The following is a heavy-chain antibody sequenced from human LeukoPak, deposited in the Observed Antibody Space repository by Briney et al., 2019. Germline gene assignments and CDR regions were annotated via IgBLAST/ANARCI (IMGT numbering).Heavy chain of an antibody. CDR1: GYTFTSYG. D-gene: IGHD2-15*01. J-gene: IGHJ4*02. CDR3: ARAGIFSCSGGSCYSLDY. V-gene: IGHV1-18*01. CDR2: ISAYNGNT. Sequence: ASVKNSCMASGYTFTSYGISWVRQAPGQGLEWMGWISAYNGNTNYAQKLQGRVTMTRDTSISTAYMELSSLRSDDTAVYYCARAGIFSCSGGSCYSLDYWGQGTLVTVSS.